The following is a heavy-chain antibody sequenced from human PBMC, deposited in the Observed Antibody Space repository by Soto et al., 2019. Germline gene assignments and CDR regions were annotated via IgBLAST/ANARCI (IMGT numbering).Heavy chain of an antibody. V-gene: IGHV3-30-3*01. Sequence: QVQLVESGGGVVQPGRSLRLSCAASGFTFSSYTMHWVRQAPGKGLEWVAVVSYDGADKSYADSVKGRFTISRDDSIKTLYLHVDSLRAEDTAIYYCARPYSIARSYAFDLWGQGTMVTVSS. CDR2: VSYDGADK. CDR3: ARPYSIARSYAFDL. CDR1: GFTFSSYT. D-gene: IGHD1-26*01. J-gene: IGHJ3*01.